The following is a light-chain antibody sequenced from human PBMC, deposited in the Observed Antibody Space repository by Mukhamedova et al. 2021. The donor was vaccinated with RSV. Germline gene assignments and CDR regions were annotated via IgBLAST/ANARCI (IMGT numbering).Light chain of an antibody. V-gene: IGKV3-20*01. CDR2: GAS. Sequence: VSSGSLAWYQQKPGQAPRLLIYGASSRATDIPDRFSGSGSGTDFTLTINRLEPEDFAVYYCQQYGSSPRTFGQGTKVEI. CDR3: QQYGSSPRT. J-gene: IGKJ1*01. CDR1: VSSGS.